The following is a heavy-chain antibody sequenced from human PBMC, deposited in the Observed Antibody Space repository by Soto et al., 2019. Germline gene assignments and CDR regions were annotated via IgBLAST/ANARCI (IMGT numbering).Heavy chain of an antibody. J-gene: IGHJ4*02. CDR1: GGSISSGGYS. Sequence: SETLSLTCAVSGGSISSGGYSWSWIRQPPGKGLEWIGYIYHSGSTYYNPSLKSRVTISVDRSKNQFSLKLSSVTAADTAVYYCARSRGRDGYKTYFDYWGQGTLVTVSS. CDR3: ARSRGRDGYKTYFDY. CDR2: IYHSGST. D-gene: IGHD5-12*01. V-gene: IGHV4-30-2*01.